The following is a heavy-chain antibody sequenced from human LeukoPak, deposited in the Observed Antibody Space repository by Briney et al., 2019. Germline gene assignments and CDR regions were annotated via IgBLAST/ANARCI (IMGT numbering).Heavy chain of an antibody. CDR3: ARCFSVSWVWFDP. V-gene: IGHV4-34*01. D-gene: IGHD6-13*01. CDR2: INHSGST. J-gene: IGHJ5*02. CDR1: GGSFSGYY. Sequence: SETLSLTCAVYGGSFSGYYWSWIRQPPGKGLEWIGEINHSGSTNHNPSLKSRVTISVDTSKNQFSLKLSSVTAADTAVYYCARCFSVSWVWFDPWGQGTLVTVSS.